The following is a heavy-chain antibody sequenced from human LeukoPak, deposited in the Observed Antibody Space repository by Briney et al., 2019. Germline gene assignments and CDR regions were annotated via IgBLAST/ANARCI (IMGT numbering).Heavy chain of an antibody. CDR1: GFTFDDYA. Sequence: GGSLRLSCAASGFTFDDYAMHWGRQAPGKGLEWVSGISWNSGSIGYADSVKGRFTISRDNAKNSLYLQMNSLRAEDTALYYCCIAVAGTIDYWGQGTLVTVSS. V-gene: IGHV3-9*01. J-gene: IGHJ4*02. CDR2: ISWNSGSI. D-gene: IGHD6-19*01. CDR3: CIAVAGTIDY.